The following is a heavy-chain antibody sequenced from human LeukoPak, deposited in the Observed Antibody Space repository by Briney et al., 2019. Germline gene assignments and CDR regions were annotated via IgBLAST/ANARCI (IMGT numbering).Heavy chain of an antibody. CDR1: GFTFSSYG. D-gene: IGHD2-2*01. V-gene: IGHV3-30*02. J-gene: IGHJ4*02. CDR2: IRYDGSNK. CDR3: ASLDPDIVVVPAAPNDY. Sequence: PGGSLRLSCAASGFTFSSYGMHWVRQAPGKGLEWVAFIRYDGSNKYYADSVKGRFTISRDNSKNTLYLQMNSLRAEDTAVYYCASLDPDIVVVPAAPNDYWGQGTLVTVSS.